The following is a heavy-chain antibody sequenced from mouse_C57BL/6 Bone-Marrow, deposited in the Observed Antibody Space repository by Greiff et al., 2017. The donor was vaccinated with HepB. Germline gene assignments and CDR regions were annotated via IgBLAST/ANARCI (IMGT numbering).Heavy chain of an antibody. Sequence: EVKLVESGGGLVQSGRSLRLSCATSGFTFSDFYMEWVRQAPGKGLEWIAASRNKANDYTTKYSASVKGRFIVSRDTSPSILYLQMNALRAEDTAIYYCARDYDYDVGAMDYWGQGTSVTVSS. CDR2: SRNKANDYTT. J-gene: IGHJ4*01. V-gene: IGHV7-1*01. CDR1: GFTFSDFY. D-gene: IGHD2-4*01. CDR3: ARDYDYDVGAMDY.